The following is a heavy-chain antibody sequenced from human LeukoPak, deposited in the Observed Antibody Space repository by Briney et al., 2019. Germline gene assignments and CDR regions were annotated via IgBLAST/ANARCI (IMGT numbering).Heavy chain of an antibody. CDR2: INSDGSST. J-gene: IGHJ4*02. CDR3: ARVFSGWYFYFDN. Sequence: PGGSLRLSCAASGFTFSSYWMHWVRQAPGKGLVWLSRINSDGSSTTYADSVKGRFTISRDNAKNTLYLQMNSLRAEDTAVYYCARVFSGWYFYFDNWSQGTLVTVSS. D-gene: IGHD6-19*01. CDR1: GFTFSSYW. V-gene: IGHV3-74*01.